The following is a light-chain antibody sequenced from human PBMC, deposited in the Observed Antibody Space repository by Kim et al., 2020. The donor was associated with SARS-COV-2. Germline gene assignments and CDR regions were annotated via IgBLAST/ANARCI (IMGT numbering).Light chain of an antibody. V-gene: IGKV3-15*01. Sequence: SPGERATPSCRASQSVSSNLAWYQQKPGQAPRLVIYGASTRATGIPARFSGSGSGTEFTLTISSLQSEDFALYYCQQYNNWPPWTFGQGTKVDIK. J-gene: IGKJ1*01. CDR1: QSVSSN. CDR3: QQYNNWPPWT. CDR2: GAS.